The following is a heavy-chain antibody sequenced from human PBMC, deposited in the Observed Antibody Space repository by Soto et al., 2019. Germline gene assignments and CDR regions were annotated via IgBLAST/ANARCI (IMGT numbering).Heavy chain of an antibody. CDR2: INHSGST. CDR1: GGSFSGYY. Sequence: LSLTCAVYGGSFSGYYWSWIRQPPGKGLEWIGEINHSGSTNYNPSLKSRVTISVDTSKNQFSLKLSSVTAADTAVYYCASDLVAAAGTADAFDIWGQGTMVTVSS. J-gene: IGHJ3*02. D-gene: IGHD6-13*01. CDR3: ASDLVAAAGTADAFDI. V-gene: IGHV4-34*01.